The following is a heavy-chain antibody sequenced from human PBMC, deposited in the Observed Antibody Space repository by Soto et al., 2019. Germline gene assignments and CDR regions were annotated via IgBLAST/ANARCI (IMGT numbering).Heavy chain of an antibody. CDR3: AKHRSIYCDTSCSSGFDY. CDR1: GGSITDNY. CDR2: IHHNGNT. D-gene: IGHD2-2*01. J-gene: IGHJ4*02. Sequence: SETLSLTCTVSGGSITDNYWSWIRQAPGEGLEWIGYIHHNGNTKYNPSLKSRVTISIDTSKSQFSLKLSSVTAADRAVYYCAKHRSIYCDTSCSSGFDYWGQGSLVPVSS. V-gene: IGHV4-59*08.